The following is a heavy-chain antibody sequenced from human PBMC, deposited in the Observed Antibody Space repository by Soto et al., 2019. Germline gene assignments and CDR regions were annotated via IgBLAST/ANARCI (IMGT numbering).Heavy chain of an antibody. V-gene: IGHV3-30*18. Sequence: GGSLRLSCAASGFTFSNFGMQWVRQAPGKGLEWVASTSYDGNTKYSTDSVKGRFTISRDNSKNTLYLQMNSLRAEDTAVYYCAKEASRWFFDDWGQGTLVTVAS. D-gene: IGHD6-19*01. CDR1: GFTFSNFG. CDR3: AKEASRWFFDD. CDR2: TSYDGNTK. J-gene: IGHJ4*02.